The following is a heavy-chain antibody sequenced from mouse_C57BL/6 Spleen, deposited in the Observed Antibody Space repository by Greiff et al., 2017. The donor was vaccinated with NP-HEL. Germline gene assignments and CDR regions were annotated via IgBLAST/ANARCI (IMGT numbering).Heavy chain of an antibody. CDR3: ARWGWLLRSEAMDY. Sequence: EVQLQQSGPELVKPGASVKISCKASGYTFTDYYMNWVKQSHGKSLEWIGDINPNNGGTSYNQKFKGKATLTVDKSSSTAYMELRSLTSEDSAVYYCARWGWLLRSEAMDYWGQGTSVTVSS. V-gene: IGHV1-26*01. J-gene: IGHJ4*01. CDR1: GYTFTDYY. CDR2: INPNNGGT. D-gene: IGHD2-3*01.